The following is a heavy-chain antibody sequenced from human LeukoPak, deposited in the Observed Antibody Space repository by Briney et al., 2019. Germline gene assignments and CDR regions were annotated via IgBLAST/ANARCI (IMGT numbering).Heavy chain of an antibody. V-gene: IGHV3-23*01. Sequence: PGGSLRLSCAASGFTFSSYAMTWVRQAPGKGLEWASTISGRDDSRYYADSVEGRFTISRDSSKNTLCLQMNSLTAEDTAVYYCVREGLLSGTYYGPPGYWGQGALVTVSS. CDR1: GFTFSSYA. D-gene: IGHD1-26*01. J-gene: IGHJ4*02. CDR2: ISGRDDSR. CDR3: VREGLLSGTYYGPPGY.